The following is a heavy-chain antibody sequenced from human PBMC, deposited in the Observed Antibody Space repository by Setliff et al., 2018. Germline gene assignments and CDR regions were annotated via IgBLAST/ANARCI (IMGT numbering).Heavy chain of an antibody. CDR3: VREGVDSRSSTDYRYYMDV. CDR1: GGTFSSYG. J-gene: IGHJ6*03. CDR2: TIPIFGTT. V-gene: IGHV1-69*05. D-gene: IGHD3-22*01. Sequence: ASVKVSCKASGGTFSSYGISWVRQAPGQGLEWMGGTIPIFGTTDYAQKFQGRVTIITDESTSTAFMQLSGLRSEDTAVYYCVREGVDSRSSTDYRYYMDVWGKGTKVTVSS.